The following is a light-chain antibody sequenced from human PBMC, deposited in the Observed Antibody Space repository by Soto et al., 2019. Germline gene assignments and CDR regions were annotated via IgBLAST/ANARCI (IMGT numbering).Light chain of an antibody. V-gene: IGKV1-27*01. J-gene: IGKJ1*01. CDR1: QDIGNF. CDR3: QQFGGSPPRT. CDR2: AAS. Sequence: DIQMTQSPSSLSAFVGDRVTITCRASQDIGNFLAWYQQKPGKVPKLLIYAASTLQSGVPSRFSGSRSGTDFTLTISRLQPEDFAVYYCQQFGGSPPRTFGQGTKVDIK.